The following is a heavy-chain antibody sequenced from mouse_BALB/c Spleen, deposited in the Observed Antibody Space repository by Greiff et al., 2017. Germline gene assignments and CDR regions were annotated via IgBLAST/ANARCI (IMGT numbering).Heavy chain of an antibody. Sequence: VQLKESGGGLVKPGGSLKLSCAASGFTFSSYTMSWVRQTPEKRLEWVATISSGGSYTYYPDSVKGRFTISRDNAKNTLYLQMSSLKSEDTAMYYCTRDYDDYYAMDYWGQGTSVTVSS. CDR1: GFTFSSYT. V-gene: IGHV5-6-4*01. CDR2: ISSGGSYT. J-gene: IGHJ4*01. CDR3: TRDYDDYYAMDY. D-gene: IGHD2-12*01.